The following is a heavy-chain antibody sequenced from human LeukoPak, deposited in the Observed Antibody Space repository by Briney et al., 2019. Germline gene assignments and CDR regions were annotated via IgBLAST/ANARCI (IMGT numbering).Heavy chain of an antibody. CDR3: ARDDYYYSSGYYYGLLDY. Sequence: GRSLRLSCAASGFTFSSYGMHWVRQAPGKGLEWVAVIWYDGSNKYYADSVKGRFTISRDNSKNTLYLQMNSLRAEDTGVYYCARDDYYYSSGYYYGLLDYWGQGTLVTVSS. D-gene: IGHD3-22*01. V-gene: IGHV3-33*01. J-gene: IGHJ4*02. CDR2: IWYDGSNK. CDR1: GFTFSSYG.